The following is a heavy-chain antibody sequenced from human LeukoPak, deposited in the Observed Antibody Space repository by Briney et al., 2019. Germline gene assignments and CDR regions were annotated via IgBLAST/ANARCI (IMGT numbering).Heavy chain of an antibody. CDR2: ISAYNGNT. Sequence: ASVKVSCKASGYTFTSYGISWVRQAPGQGLEWMGWISAYNGNTNYAQKLQGRVTMTTDTSTSTAYMELRSLRSDDTAVYYCARAWSGTDCGGDCGGMDVWGQGTTVTVSS. CDR1: GYTFTSYG. CDR3: ARAWSGTDCGGDCGGMDV. D-gene: IGHD2-21*02. V-gene: IGHV1-18*01. J-gene: IGHJ6*02.